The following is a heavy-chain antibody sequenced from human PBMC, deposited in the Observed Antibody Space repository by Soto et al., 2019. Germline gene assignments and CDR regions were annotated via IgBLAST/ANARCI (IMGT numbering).Heavy chain of an antibody. J-gene: IGHJ4*02. D-gene: IGHD2-2*01. CDR3: ARGRCTSSACYWDFDY. Sequence: PGGSLRLSCATSGFTFSSSEMNWVRQAPGKGLEWISYIDNIADTIYYADSVKGRFTTSRDNARNSLYLQMNSLRAEDTAVYYCARGRCTSSACYWDFDYWGQGTLVTVSS. CDR1: GFTFSSSE. CDR2: IDNIADTI. V-gene: IGHV3-48*03.